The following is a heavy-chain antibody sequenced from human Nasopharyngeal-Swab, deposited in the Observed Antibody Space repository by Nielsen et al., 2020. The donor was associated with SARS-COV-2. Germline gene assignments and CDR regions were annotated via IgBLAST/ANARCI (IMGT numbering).Heavy chain of an antibody. CDR3: AKDLPITVGDYYGLDV. CDR2: ISSSGFTI. D-gene: IGHD6-19*01. Sequence: GESLKISCVASGFTFSDYAVNWVRQAPGEGLEWVSSISSSGFTIYYADSVKGRFTISRDNSKNTLYLQMSSLRAEDTAVYHCAKDLPITVGDYYGLDVWGQGTTVTVSS. V-gene: IGHV3-48*03. J-gene: IGHJ6*02. CDR1: GFTFSDYA.